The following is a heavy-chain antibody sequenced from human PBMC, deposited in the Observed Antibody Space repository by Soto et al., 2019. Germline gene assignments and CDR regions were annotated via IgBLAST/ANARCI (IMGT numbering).Heavy chain of an antibody. D-gene: IGHD4-4*01. Sequence: ASVKVSCKASGYTFTGYYMHWVRQAPGQGLEWMGCFDPEDGGTIYAQKFQGRVTMTEDTSTDTAYMELSSLRSEDTAVYYCATGGYSNFFNWFDPWGQGTLVTVSS. CDR2: FDPEDGGT. J-gene: IGHJ5*02. CDR1: GYTFTGYY. V-gene: IGHV1-24*01. CDR3: ATGGYSNFFNWFDP.